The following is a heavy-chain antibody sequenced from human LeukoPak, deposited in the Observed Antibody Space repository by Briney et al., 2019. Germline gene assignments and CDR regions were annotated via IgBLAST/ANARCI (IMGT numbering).Heavy chain of an antibody. CDR1: GGSISSYY. CDR2: IYHSGST. D-gene: IGHD4-23*01. V-gene: IGHV4-59*08. Sequence: SETLSLTCTVSGGSISSYYWSWIRQPPGKGLEWIGYIYHSGSTNYNPSLKSRVTISVDTSKNQFSLKLSSVTAADTAVYYCARHERERYGGNPEGFDYWGQGTLVTVSS. CDR3: ARHERERYGGNPEGFDY. J-gene: IGHJ4*02.